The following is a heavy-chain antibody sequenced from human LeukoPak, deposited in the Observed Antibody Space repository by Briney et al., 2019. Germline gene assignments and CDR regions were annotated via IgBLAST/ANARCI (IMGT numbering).Heavy chain of an antibody. V-gene: IGHV4-38-2*02. Sequence: SETLSLTCTVSGYSISSGYYWGWIRQPLGKGLEWIGSIYHSGSTYYNPSLKSRVTISVDTSKNQFSLKLSSVTAADTAVYYCARDNGATYYYYYMDVWGKGTTVTVSS. CDR2: IYHSGST. J-gene: IGHJ6*03. D-gene: IGHD4-17*01. CDR1: GYSISSGYY. CDR3: ARDNGATYYYYYMDV.